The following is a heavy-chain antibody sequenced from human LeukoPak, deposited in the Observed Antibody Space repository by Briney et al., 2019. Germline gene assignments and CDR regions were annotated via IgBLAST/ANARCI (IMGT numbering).Heavy chain of an antibody. Sequence: PGGSLRLSCAASGFTFSSYGIHSVRQAPAKGLEWVSGINWNGGSTGYADSVKGRFTISRDNAKNSLYLQMNSLRAEDTALYYCARAKGYYYDSDDYWGQGTLVTVSS. J-gene: IGHJ4*02. D-gene: IGHD3-22*01. CDR1: GFTFSSYG. CDR2: INWNGGST. CDR3: ARAKGYYYDSDDY. V-gene: IGHV3-20*04.